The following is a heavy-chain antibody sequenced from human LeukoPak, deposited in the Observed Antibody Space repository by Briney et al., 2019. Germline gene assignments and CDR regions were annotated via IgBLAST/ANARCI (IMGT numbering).Heavy chain of an antibody. CDR3: VKGGHHFNPFYN. V-gene: IGHV3-23*01. J-gene: IGHJ4*02. Sequence: GGSLRLSCAVSGFTFSTPPMAWVRQAPGKGLEWVSSIHAGGSDPFCADSVQGRCTISRDNSKNTLSLQLNNLRAEDTAIYFCVKGGHHFNPFYNWGQGTLVTVSS. CDR2: IHAGGSDP. CDR1: GFTFSTPP.